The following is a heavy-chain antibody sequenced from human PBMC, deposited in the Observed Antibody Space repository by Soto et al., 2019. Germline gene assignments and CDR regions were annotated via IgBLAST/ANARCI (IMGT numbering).Heavy chain of an antibody. D-gene: IGHD5-18*01. CDR2: MNPNSGNT. V-gene: IGHV1-8*01. J-gene: IGHJ4*02. CDR1: VYTLTSYD. CDR3: ASGRGYSYGHQTFDY. Sequence: ASVKLSCQDSVYTLTSYDINWLRHATRQGLEWMGWMNPNSGNTGYAKKFQGRVTMTRNTSISTAYMELSRLRSEDKAVYYCASGRGYSYGHQTFDYWAQGTLVTVSS.